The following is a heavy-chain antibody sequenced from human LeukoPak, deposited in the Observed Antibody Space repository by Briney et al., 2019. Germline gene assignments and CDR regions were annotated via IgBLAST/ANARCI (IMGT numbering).Heavy chain of an antibody. CDR1: GFSLSTSGVG. D-gene: IGHD1-1*01. CDR3: ARGTTGTTSDY. Sequence: ESGPTLVNPTQTLTLTCTFSGFSLSTSGVGVGWIRQPPGKALEWLAVIYWNDVKRYSPSLRGRLSITKDTSKNQVVLTMTNMDPVDTATYYCARGTTGTTSDYWGPGTLVTVSS. CDR2: IYWNDVK. V-gene: IGHV2-5*01. J-gene: IGHJ4*02.